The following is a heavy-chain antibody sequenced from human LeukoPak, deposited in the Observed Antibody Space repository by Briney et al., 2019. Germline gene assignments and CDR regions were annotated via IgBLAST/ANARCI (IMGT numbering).Heavy chain of an antibody. V-gene: IGHV3-13*01. CDR1: GFTFSSYD. CDR3: ARALRYDSSGPTDAFDI. D-gene: IGHD3-22*01. Sequence: GGSLRLSCAASGFTFSSYDMHWVRQGTGKGLEWVSGIGTAGDTYYPDSVKGRFTISRGNAKNSLYLQMNSLRAGDTAVYYCARALRYDSSGPTDAFDIWGQGTMVTISS. CDR2: IGTAGDT. J-gene: IGHJ3*02.